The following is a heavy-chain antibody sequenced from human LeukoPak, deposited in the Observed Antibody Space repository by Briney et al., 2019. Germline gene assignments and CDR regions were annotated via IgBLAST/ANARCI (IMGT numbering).Heavy chain of an antibody. D-gene: IGHD3-10*01. J-gene: IGHJ5*02. CDR1: GYTFTSYD. CDR3: ARGRIRGNWFDP. Sequence: ASVKVSCKASGYTFTSYDINWVRQATGQGLEWMGWRNPNSGNTGYAQKFQGRVTMTRNTSISTAYMELSSLRSEDTAVYYCARGRIRGNWFDPWGQGTLVTVSS. V-gene: IGHV1-8*01. CDR2: RNPNSGNT.